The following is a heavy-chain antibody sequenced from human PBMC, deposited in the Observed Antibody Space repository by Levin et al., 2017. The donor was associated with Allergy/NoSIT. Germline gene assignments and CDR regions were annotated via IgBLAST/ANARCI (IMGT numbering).Heavy chain of an antibody. Sequence: PSETLSLTCAVYGESLTYYYWSWIRQPPGKGLEWIGEINHSGSTNYNPSLKSRVTISVDTSKNQFSLKLSSVTAADTAVYYCARLGRGYTYGSRWFDPWGQGSLVTVSS. CDR1: GESLTYYY. J-gene: IGHJ5*02. D-gene: IGHD5-18*01. CDR2: INHSGST. CDR3: ARLGRGYTYGSRWFDP. V-gene: IGHV4-34*01.